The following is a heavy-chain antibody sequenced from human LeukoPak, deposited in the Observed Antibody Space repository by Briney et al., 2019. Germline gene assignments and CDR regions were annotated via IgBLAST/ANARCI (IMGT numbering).Heavy chain of an antibody. CDR3: ARAGQLLPDNHYYYYMDV. D-gene: IGHD2-2*01. J-gene: IGHJ6*03. Sequence: GGSLRLSCAASGFTFSSYSMNWVRQAPGKGLEWVSYISSSSSTIYYADSVKGRFTISRDNAKNSLYLQMNSLRAEDTAVYYCARAGQLLPDNHYYYYMDVWGKGTTVTVSS. CDR1: GFTFSSYS. CDR2: ISSSSSTI. V-gene: IGHV3-48*01.